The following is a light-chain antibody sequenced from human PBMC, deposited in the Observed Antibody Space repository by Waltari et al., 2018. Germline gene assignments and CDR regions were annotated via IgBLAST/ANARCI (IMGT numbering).Light chain of an antibody. V-gene: IGKV3-20*01. CDR2: SSS. CDR1: QSINSRY. CDR3: QQYGSAPRFT. Sequence: DIVLTQSPGTLSLSPGERATLASWASQSINSRYLAWYQQKPCQAPRLLIYSSSNRATGIPDRFSGSGSGTDFTLTISRLEPEDFAVYYCQQYGSAPRFTFGPGTKVEIK. J-gene: IGKJ3*01.